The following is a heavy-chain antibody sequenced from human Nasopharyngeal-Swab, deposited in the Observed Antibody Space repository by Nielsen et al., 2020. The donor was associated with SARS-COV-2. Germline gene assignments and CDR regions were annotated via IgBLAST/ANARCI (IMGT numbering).Heavy chain of an antibody. V-gene: IGHV5-10-1*01. D-gene: IGHD7-27*01. CDR3: ARHWELTGEYYFDY. J-gene: IGHJ4*02. CDR1: GYTFTSYW. CDR2: IDPSDSYT. Sequence: GESLKISCTGSGYTFTSYWISWVRQMPGKGLEWMGRIDPSDSYTNYSPSFQGHVTISADKSITTAYLQWSSLKASDTAMYYCARHWELTGEYYFDYWGQGTLVTVSS.